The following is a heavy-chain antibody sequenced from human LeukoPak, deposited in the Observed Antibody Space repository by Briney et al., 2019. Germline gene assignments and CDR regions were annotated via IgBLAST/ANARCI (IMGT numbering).Heavy chain of an antibody. CDR2: ISPSGGST. CDR3: ARDNSVRDEAWWFNP. V-gene: IGHV1-46*01. J-gene: IGHJ5*02. Sequence: GSSVKVSCKAFGYTFTSNYMHWVRQAPGQGPDWMGLISPSGGSTTYAQKFQGRVTLTRDMSTSTDYLELSSLRSEDTAVYYCARDNSVRDEAWWFNPWGQGTLVTVSS. CDR1: GYTFTSNY. D-gene: IGHD5-24*01.